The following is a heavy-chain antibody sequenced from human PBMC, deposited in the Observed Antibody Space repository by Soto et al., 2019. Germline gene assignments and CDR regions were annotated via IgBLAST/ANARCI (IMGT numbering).Heavy chain of an antibody. Sequence: GESLKISCKGSGYSFSTYWIGWVRQMPGKGLEWIGSIYPSDSDTRYNPSFLGHVSISADKSTETAYLQWSSLAASDTAIYYCERSHSTYHWFDTWGQGTLVTVSS. V-gene: IGHV5-51*01. D-gene: IGHD6-13*01. J-gene: IGHJ5*02. CDR3: ERSHSTYHWFDT. CDR2: IYPSDSDT. CDR1: GYSFSTYW.